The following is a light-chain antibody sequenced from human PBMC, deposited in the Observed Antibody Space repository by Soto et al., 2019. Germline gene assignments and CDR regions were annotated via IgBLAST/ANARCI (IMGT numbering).Light chain of an antibody. Sequence: EIVLTQSPGTLSLSPGERATLSCRASQSVSSSYLAWYQQKPGQAPRLIIYGAVSRATGIPDRFSGSGFGTDFTLTISRLVPEDFAVYYCQQYGSSQTFGQGTKGEIK. V-gene: IGKV3-20*01. CDR3: QQYGSSQT. J-gene: IGKJ1*01. CDR2: GAV. CDR1: QSVSSSY.